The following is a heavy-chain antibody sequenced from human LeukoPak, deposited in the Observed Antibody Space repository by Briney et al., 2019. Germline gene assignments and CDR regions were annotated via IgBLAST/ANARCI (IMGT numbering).Heavy chain of an antibody. CDR2: ISSSSSYI. V-gene: IGHV3-21*01. D-gene: IGHD3-10*01. CDR1: GFTFSSYS. Sequence: GGSLRLSCAASGFTFSSYSMNWVRQAPGKGLEWVSSISSSSSYIYYADSVKGRFTISRDNAKNSLYLQMNSLRAEDTAVYYCARDGEVGDYYGMDVWGQGTTVTVSS. J-gene: IGHJ6*02. CDR3: ARDGEVGDYYGMDV.